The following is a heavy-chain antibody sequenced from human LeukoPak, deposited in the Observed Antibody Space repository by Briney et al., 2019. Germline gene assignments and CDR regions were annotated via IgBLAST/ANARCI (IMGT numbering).Heavy chain of an antibody. CDR3: ARGALLLWFGELTAGVVY. Sequence: GGSLRLSCAASGFTFSSYSMNWVRQAPGKGLEWVSYISSSSSTIYYADSVKGRFTISRDNSKNTLYLQMNSLRAEDTAVYYCARGALLLWFGELTAGVVYWGQGTLVTVSS. V-gene: IGHV3-48*01. CDR1: GFTFSSYS. D-gene: IGHD3-10*01. CDR2: ISSSSSTI. J-gene: IGHJ4*02.